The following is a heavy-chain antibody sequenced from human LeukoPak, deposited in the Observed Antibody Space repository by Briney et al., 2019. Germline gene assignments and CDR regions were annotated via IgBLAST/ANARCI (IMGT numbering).Heavy chain of an antibody. CDR2: IYAGDSDT. Sequence: GESLEISCKASGYRFTNFWIAWGRQMPGKGLEGMGIIYAGDSDTRYSPSLQGQVTMSVDKSSSTAYLQWTSLKASDTAMYYCARSGFARGMDVWGKGTTVTVAS. D-gene: IGHD3-10*01. CDR3: ARSGFARGMDV. V-gene: IGHV5-51*01. J-gene: IGHJ6*04. CDR1: GYRFTNFW.